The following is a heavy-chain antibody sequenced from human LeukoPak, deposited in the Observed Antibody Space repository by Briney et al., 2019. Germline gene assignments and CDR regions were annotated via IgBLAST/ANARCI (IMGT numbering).Heavy chain of an antibody. Sequence: ASVKVSCKASGGTFSSYAITWVRQAPGQGLEWRGRIIGYNGDTNYAQKLQGRVTMTTDTSTSTAYMELRSLRSDDTAVYYCARVVVGATNWFDPWGQGTLVTVSS. CDR2: IIGYNGDT. CDR3: ARVVVGATNWFDP. CDR1: GGTFSSYA. J-gene: IGHJ5*02. V-gene: IGHV1-18*01. D-gene: IGHD2-15*01.